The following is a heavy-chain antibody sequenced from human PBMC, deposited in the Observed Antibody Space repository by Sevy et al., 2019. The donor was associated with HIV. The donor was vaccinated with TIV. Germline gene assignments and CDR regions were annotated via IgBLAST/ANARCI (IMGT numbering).Heavy chain of an antibody. CDR1: GFTFSRYG. CDR2: IRYDGSTK. CDR3: AKGLGMGQGARLSDDV. J-gene: IGHJ3*01. Sequence: GGSLRLSCAASGFTFSRYGMHWVRQAPGKGLEWVAFIRYDGSTKYYAESVKGRFIISRDNSKDTLYLQMNSLRGDDTSLYYCAKGLGMGQGARLSDDVWGQGTMVTVSS. D-gene: IGHD3-10*01. V-gene: IGHV3-30*02.